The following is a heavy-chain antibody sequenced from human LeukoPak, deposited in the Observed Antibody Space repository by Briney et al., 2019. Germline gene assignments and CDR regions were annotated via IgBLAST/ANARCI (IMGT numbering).Heavy chain of an antibody. CDR3: ARVGTGNDAFDI. J-gene: IGHJ3*02. D-gene: IGHD3/OR15-3a*01. V-gene: IGHV3-21*01. CDR1: GFTFSSYS. CDR2: ISSSSSYT. Sequence: GGSLRLSCAASGFTFSSYSMNWVRQAPGKGLEWVSSISSSSSYTYYADSVKGRFTISRDNAKNSLYLQMNSLRAEDTAVYYCARVGTGNDAFDIWGQGTMVTVSS.